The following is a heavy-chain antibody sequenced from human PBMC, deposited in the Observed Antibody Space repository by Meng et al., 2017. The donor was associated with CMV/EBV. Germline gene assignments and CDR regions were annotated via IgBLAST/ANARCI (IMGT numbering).Heavy chain of an antibody. J-gene: IGHJ5*02. CDR1: GGSISSSSYY. D-gene: IGHD2-2*03. CDR3: ASRRGYCSSTSCYGYNWFDP. Sequence: GSLRLSCTVSGGSISSSSYYWGWIRQPPGKGLEWIGSIYYSGSTYYNPSLKSRVTISVDTSKNQFSLKLSSVTAADTAVYYCASRRGYCSSTSCYGYNWFDPWGQGTLVTVSS. V-gene: IGHV4-39*07. CDR2: IYYSGST.